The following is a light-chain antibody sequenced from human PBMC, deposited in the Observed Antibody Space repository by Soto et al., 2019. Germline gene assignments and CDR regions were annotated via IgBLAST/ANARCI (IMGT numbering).Light chain of an antibody. CDR2: LAS. V-gene: IGKV3-11*01. Sequence: EIVLTQSPATLSAFPGDRVTLSCRASQAVNTRLAWYQHKPGQAPRLLIYLASNRAAGVTARFSGSGSGTDFTLIISDVGPADFAVYYCHQRHNWPRTFGQGTTVDIK. J-gene: IGKJ1*01. CDR3: HQRHNWPRT. CDR1: QAVNTR.